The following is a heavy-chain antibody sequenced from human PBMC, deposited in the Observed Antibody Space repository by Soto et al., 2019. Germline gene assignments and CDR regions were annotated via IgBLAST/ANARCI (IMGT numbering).Heavy chain of an antibody. Sequence: HVQLVQSGAVVKKSGSSVNVSCKTSGRTFRTDAISWVRQAPGQGLEWMGGIIPIFDTPNYAQKLQGRVTITADESTSTAYLDLSRLRPEDTAVYYCAREMSTTHNCCVMDVWGQGTMVTVSS. D-gene: IGHD1-1*01. CDR1: GRTFRTDA. J-gene: IGHJ6*02. V-gene: IGHV1-69*01. CDR3: AREMSTTHNCCVMDV. CDR2: IIPIFDTP.